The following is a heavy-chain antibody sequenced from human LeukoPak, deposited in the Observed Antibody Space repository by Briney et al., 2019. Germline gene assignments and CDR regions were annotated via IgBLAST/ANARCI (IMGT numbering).Heavy chain of an antibody. CDR2: INGRAATT. D-gene: IGHD4-23*01. J-gene: IGHJ4*02. CDR3: AKDGYPRNSVWDYSDY. CDR1: GFTFSSYA. Sequence: GGSLRLSCAASGFASGFTFSSYAMSWVRQAPGKGLEWVASINGRAATTYYADSVKGRFTISRDNSKNTLYLQMNSLRAEDTAVYFCAKDGYPRNSVWDYSDYWGQGTLVTVTS. V-gene: IGHV3-23*01.